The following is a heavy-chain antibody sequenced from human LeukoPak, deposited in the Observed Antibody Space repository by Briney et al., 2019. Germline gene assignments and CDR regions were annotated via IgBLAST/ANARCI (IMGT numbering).Heavy chain of an antibody. CDR1: GGSVSDYY. D-gene: IGHD2-21*01. V-gene: IGHV4-59*02. J-gene: IGHJ5*02. CDR2: IYYTGST. CDR3: ARDIRRGWFDP. Sequence: PSETLSLTCTISGGSVSDYYWSWIRQSPGKGLEWIGYIYYTGSTSYNPSLKSRVTISVDTSKNQFSLKLSSVTAADTAVYYCARDIRRGWFDPWGQGTLVTVSS.